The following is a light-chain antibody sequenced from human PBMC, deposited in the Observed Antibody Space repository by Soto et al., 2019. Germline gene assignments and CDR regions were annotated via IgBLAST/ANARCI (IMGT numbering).Light chain of an antibody. CDR3: QQYGGSPRT. CDR2: DAS. V-gene: IGKV3-11*01. CDR1: QSVTNS. J-gene: IGKJ1*01. Sequence: EIVLTQSPATLPLSPGEGATLSCRASQSVTNSLAWYQQKPGQAPRLLIYDASNRATGIPARFSGSGSGTDFTLTISSLEPEDFAVYYCQQYGGSPRTFGQGTKVDIK.